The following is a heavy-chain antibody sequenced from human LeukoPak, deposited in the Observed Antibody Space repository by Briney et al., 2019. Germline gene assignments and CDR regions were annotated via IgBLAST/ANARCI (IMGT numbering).Heavy chain of an antibody. V-gene: IGHV3-30*04. CDR3: AKASKGGVHLTFDS. Sequence: PGGSLRLSCVASGFTFSSYAMHWVRQAPGKGLEWVALISFDGSDKYYADSVKGRFTISRDNSKNTLYLQMNSLRAEDTAVYYCAKASKGGVHLTFDSWGQGTLVTVSS. CDR2: ISFDGSDK. J-gene: IGHJ4*02. D-gene: IGHD3-16*01. CDR1: GFTFSSYA.